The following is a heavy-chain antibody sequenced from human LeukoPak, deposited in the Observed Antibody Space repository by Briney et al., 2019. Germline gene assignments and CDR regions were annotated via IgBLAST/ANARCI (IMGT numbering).Heavy chain of an antibody. J-gene: IGHJ6*03. V-gene: IGHV3-30*02. D-gene: IGHD2-2*01. CDR3: AKVRSGCCSSTSCYDIYYYYYMDV. CDR2: IRFDGSNK. Sequence: GGSLRLSCAASGFTFSSYGMHWVRQAPGKGLGWVAFIRFDGSNKYYADSVKGRLTISRDNSKNTLYLQMNSLRAEDTAVYYCAKVRSGCCSSTSCYDIYYYYYMDVWGKGTTVTVSS. CDR1: GFTFSSYG.